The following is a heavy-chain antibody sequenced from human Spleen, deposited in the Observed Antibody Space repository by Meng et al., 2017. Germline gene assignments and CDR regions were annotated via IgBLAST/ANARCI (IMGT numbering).Heavy chain of an antibody. V-gene: IGHV4-34*01. J-gene: IGHJ4*02. CDR3: ATARSYCSSTSCYSLAARPWDY. Sequence: VPLRALGPGRLKHTGALSLPCFVSGGSFSDYYWSWIRQPPGKGLEWIGEINHSGSTNYNPSLESRATISVDTSQNNLSLKLSSVTAADTAVYYCATARSYCSSTSCYSLAARPWDYWGQGTLVTVSS. D-gene: IGHD2-2*01. CDR1: GGSFSDYY. CDR2: INHSGST.